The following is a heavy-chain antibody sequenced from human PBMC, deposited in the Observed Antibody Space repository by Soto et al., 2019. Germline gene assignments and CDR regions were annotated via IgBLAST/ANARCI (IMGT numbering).Heavy chain of an antibody. CDR2: ISSSGSTI. Sequence: PGGSLRLSCAASGFTFSDYYMSWIRQAPGKGLEWVSYISSSGSTIYYADSVKGRFTISRDNAKNSLYLQMNSLRAEDTAVYYCAVLRFLEWLPLDYWGQGTLVTVSS. D-gene: IGHD3-3*01. CDR3: AVLRFLEWLPLDY. CDR1: GFTFSDYY. V-gene: IGHV3-11*01. J-gene: IGHJ4*02.